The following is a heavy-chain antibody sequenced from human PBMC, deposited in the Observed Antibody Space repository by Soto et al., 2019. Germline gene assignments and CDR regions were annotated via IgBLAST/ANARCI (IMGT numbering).Heavy chain of an antibody. CDR3: ASAQNWGVRPYNWFDP. J-gene: IGHJ5*02. D-gene: IGHD7-27*01. V-gene: IGHV1-69*01. Sequence: QVQLVQSGAEVKKPGSSVKVSCKASGGTFSSYAIGWVRQAPGQGLEWMGGTIPIFGTANYAQKFQGRVTITADESTSTAYMELSSLRSEDTAVYYCASAQNWGVRPYNWFDPWGQGTLVTVSS. CDR1: GGTFSSYA. CDR2: TIPIFGTA.